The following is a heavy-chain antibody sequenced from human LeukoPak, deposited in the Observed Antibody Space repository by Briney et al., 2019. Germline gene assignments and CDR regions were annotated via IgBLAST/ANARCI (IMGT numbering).Heavy chain of an antibody. D-gene: IGHD1-26*01. CDR1: GFTFSSYS. V-gene: IGHV3-21*01. Sequence: GGSLRLSCAASGFTFSSYSMNWVRQAPGKGLEWVSSISSSSSYIYYVDSVKGRFTISRDNAKNSLYLQMNSLRAEDTAVYYCARIIVGATTRSFDYWGQGTLVTVSS. CDR2: ISSSSSYI. CDR3: ARIIVGATTRSFDY. J-gene: IGHJ4*02.